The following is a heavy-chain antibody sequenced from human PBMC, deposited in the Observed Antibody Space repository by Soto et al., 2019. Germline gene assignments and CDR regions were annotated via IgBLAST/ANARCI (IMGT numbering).Heavy chain of an antibody. CDR2: ISNGDETT. V-gene: IGHV3-11*01. CDR3: ARDPNRRYGYNFDP. CDR1: GFIFTDYS. Sequence: GGSLRLSCSASGFIFTDYSMTWIRQAPGKGLEWVSYISNGDETTQYAVSVKGRFSVSRDNAKKVLFLQMNSLRVDDTAVYYCARDPNRRYGYNFDPWGRGALVTVSS. D-gene: IGHD5-12*01. J-gene: IGHJ5*02.